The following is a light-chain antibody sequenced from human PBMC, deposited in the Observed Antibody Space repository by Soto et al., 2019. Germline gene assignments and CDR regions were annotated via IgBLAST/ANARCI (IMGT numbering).Light chain of an antibody. CDR3: QEYYSSWWT. J-gene: IGKJ1*01. Sequence: DIVMTQSPDSLAVSLGERATINCKSSQSVLFSSDNKNHLAWYQQKPGQPPKLLIYWASTRESGVPDRFSGSGSGTDFTLTISSLQAEDVAVYYCQEYYSSWWTFCQGTKVEI. CDR2: WAS. CDR1: QSVLFSSDNKNH. V-gene: IGKV4-1*01.